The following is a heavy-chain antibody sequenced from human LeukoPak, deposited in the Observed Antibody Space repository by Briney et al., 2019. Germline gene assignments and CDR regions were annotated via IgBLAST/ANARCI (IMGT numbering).Heavy chain of an antibody. CDR3: ARERVGATTGFDS. CDR2: IYFSGST. Sequence: SETLSLTCAVYGGSFSGYYWSWIRQPPGKGLEWIGFIYFSGSTNYNPSLKSRVTISADTSKNQFSLKPSSVTAADTAVYYCARERVGATTGFDSWGRGTLVTVSS. D-gene: IGHD1-26*01. CDR1: GGSFSGYY. J-gene: IGHJ4*02. V-gene: IGHV4-59*01.